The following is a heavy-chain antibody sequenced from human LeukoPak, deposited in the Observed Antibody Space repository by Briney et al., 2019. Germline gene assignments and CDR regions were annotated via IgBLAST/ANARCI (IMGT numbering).Heavy chain of an antibody. D-gene: IGHD4/OR15-4a*01. J-gene: IGHJ5*02. Sequence: SETLSLTCTVSGGSIRSSSYYWGWIRQPPGKGLEWIGIIYYSGNTYYNPSLKSRVTMSIDTSKNQFSLKLSSVTAADTAVYYCARMGAESEGWFDPWAREPWSPSPQ. CDR1: GGSIRSSSYY. CDR2: IYYSGNT. V-gene: IGHV4-39*07. CDR3: ARMGAESEGWFDP.